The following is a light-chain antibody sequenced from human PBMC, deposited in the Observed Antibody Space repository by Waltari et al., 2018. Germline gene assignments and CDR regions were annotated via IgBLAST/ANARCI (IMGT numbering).Light chain of an antibody. CDR2: KDS. V-gene: IGLV3-25*03. CDR1: ALPKQY. CDR3: QSADSSGTVV. J-gene: IGLJ2*01. Sequence: SYELTQPPSVSVSPGQTARITCSGDALPKQYAYWYQQKPVQAPVLGIYKDSERPSGIPERFSGSSSGTTVTLTISGVQAEDEADYYCQSADSSGTVVFGGGTKLTVL.